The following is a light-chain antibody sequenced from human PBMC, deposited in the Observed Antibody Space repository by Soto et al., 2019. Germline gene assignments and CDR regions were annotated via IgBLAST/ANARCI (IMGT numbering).Light chain of an antibody. V-gene: IGLV2-14*01. Sequence: QSVLTQPASVSGSPGQSITISCTGTSGDIGGFNYVSWYQQHPGKGPRLILYEVNKRPSGISSRFSGSKSGNRASLIISGLQAEDEGDYYCSSYTTGSALGVFGGGTKLTVL. CDR2: EVN. CDR1: SGDIGGFNY. J-gene: IGLJ3*02. CDR3: SSYTTGSALGV.